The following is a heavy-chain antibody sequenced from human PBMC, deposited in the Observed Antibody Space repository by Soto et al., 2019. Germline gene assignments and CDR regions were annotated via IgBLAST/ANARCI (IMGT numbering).Heavy chain of an antibody. CDR3: ARGGYYDSSGSRNYHYYGMHV. D-gene: IGHD3-22*01. Sequence: QVQLVQSGAEVKKPGASVKVSCKASGYTFTSYGINWVRQAPGQGLEWLGWISPYDGYTNYAQILQGRVYMTTDTSTKTAYMELRSLRSDDTAMYYCARGGYYDSSGSRNYHYYGMHVWGQGTTVTVSS. CDR2: ISPYDGYT. V-gene: IGHV1-18*01. J-gene: IGHJ6*02. CDR1: GYTFTSYG.